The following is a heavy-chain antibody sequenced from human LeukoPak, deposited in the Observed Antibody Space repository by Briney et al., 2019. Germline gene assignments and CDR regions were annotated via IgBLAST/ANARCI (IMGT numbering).Heavy chain of an antibody. CDR2: ISAYNGNT. V-gene: IGHV1-18*01. CDR1: GYTFTNYG. CDR3: ARDLSHRYNYDSRGYYILFDH. D-gene: IGHD3-22*01. Sequence: ASVKVSCKASGYTFTNYGIHWVRQAPGQGLEWMGWISAYNGNTNYAQKLQGRVTMTTDTSTTTAYMELRSLRSDDTAVYYCARDLSHRYNYDSRGYYILFDHWGQGILVTVSS. J-gene: IGHJ4*02.